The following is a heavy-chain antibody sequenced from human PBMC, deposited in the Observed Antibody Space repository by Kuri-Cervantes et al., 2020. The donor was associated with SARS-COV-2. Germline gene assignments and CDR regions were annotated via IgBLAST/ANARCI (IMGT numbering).Heavy chain of an antibody. Sequence: SQTLSLTCAASGFTFSSYWMSWVRQAPGKGLEWIGSISHSGSTYYNPSLKSRVTISVDTSKNQFSLKLSSVTAADTAVYYCARDKFEMATIPDAFDIWGQGTMVTVSS. J-gene: IGHJ3*02. CDR1: GFTFSSYW. CDR3: ARDKFEMATIPDAFDI. CDR2: ISHSGST. V-gene: IGHV4-38-2*02. D-gene: IGHD5-24*01.